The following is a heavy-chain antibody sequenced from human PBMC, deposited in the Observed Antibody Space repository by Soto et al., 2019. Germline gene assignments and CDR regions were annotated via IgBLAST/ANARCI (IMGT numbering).Heavy chain of an antibody. CDR3: ATALGTSGWFDY. V-gene: IGHV1-18*01. D-gene: IGHD6-19*01. Sequence: QVHLVQSGAEVKRPGASVKVSCKACAYTSTLYGITWVRQAPGQGLEWMGWIRAHNGETKFARKFQDRVTMTTDPSSSTVFMDLRTLTSDDTAVYYCATALGTSGWFDYWGQGTLVTVPS. CDR1: AYTSTLYG. J-gene: IGHJ4*02. CDR2: IRAHNGET.